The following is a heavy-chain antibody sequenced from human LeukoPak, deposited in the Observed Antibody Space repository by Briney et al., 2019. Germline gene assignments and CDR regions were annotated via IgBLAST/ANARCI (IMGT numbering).Heavy chain of an antibody. CDR2: SSSIGGST. Sequence: GGSLRLSRSPSGFTFSSYAMHWVRQAPGKGLEYVSSSSSIGGSTYYADSVKGRFTISRDNSKNTLYLQMSSLRAEDTAVYYCVKDGPKDIVVVPAGAPVDYWGQGTLVTVSS. D-gene: IGHD2-2*01. CDR1: GFTFSSYA. V-gene: IGHV3-64D*06. CDR3: VKDGPKDIVVVPAGAPVDY. J-gene: IGHJ4*02.